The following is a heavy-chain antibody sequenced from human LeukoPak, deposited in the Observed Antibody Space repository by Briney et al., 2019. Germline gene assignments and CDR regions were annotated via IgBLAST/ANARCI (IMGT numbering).Heavy chain of an antibody. D-gene: IGHD5-18*01. CDR1: GFTFDDYA. J-gene: IGHJ4*02. CDR2: ISWNSGSI. Sequence: GGSLRLSCAASGFTFDDYAMHWARQAPGKGLEWVSGISWNSGSIGYADSVKGRFTISRDNAKNSLYLQMNSLRAEDMALYYCAKARGYSYGTTYFDYWGQGTLVTVSS. CDR3: AKARGYSYGTTYFDY. V-gene: IGHV3-9*03.